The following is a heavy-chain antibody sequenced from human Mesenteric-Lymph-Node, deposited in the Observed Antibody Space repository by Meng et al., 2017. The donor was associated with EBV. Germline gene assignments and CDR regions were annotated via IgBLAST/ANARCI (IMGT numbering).Heavy chain of an antibody. CDR3: ASLLIVFGGVIVDY. V-gene: IGHV4-39*01. CDR2: IYSGGRT. D-gene: IGHD3-16*02. J-gene: IGHJ4*02. Sequence: QVELPESGPGLVKPSQTLSLTCGVPGGSISSSSYYWGWIRQPPGKGLEWIGSIYSGGRTYYSPSLESRVTISVDTSKNQFSLKLNSVTAADTSVYFCASLLIVFGGVIVDYWGQGALVTVSS. CDR1: GGSISSSSYY.